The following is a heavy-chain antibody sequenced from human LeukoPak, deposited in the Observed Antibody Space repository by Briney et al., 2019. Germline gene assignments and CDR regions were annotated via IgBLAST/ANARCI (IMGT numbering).Heavy chain of an antibody. Sequence: SETLSLTCAVYGGSFSDYYCSWIRQPPGQGLEWIGEINHSGSTNYNPSLKSRVTISVDTSKNQFSLKLSSVTAADTAVYYCAGSIAARLDYWGQGTLVTVSS. CDR1: GGSFSDYY. V-gene: IGHV4-34*01. J-gene: IGHJ4*02. D-gene: IGHD6-6*01. CDR3: AGSIAARLDY. CDR2: INHSGST.